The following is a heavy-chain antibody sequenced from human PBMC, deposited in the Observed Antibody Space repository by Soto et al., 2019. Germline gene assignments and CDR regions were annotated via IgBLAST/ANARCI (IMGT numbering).Heavy chain of an antibody. CDR2: IKQDGSEK. CDR3: ARDDGSAWVTTFDY. D-gene: IGHD4-4*01. Sequence: GGSLRLSCAASGFTFSSYWMSWVRQAPGKGLEWVTNIKQDGSEKYYVDSVKGRFTISRDNAKNSLYLQMNSLRAEDTAVYDCARDDGSAWVTTFDYWGQGTLVTVSS. V-gene: IGHV3-7*01. J-gene: IGHJ4*02. CDR1: GFTFSSYW.